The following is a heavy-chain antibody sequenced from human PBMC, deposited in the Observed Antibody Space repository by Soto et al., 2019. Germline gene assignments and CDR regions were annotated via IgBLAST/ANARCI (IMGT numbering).Heavy chain of an antibody. V-gene: IGHV3-30-3*01. J-gene: IGHJ4*02. Sequence: GGSLRLSCAASGFTFSSYAMHWVRQAPGKGLEWVAVISYDGSNKYYADSVKGRFTISRDNSKNTLYLQMNSLRAEDTAVYYCAREEHDILTGYDYWGQGTLVTVSS. CDR2: ISYDGSNK. CDR3: AREEHDILTGYDY. CDR1: GFTFSSYA. D-gene: IGHD3-9*01.